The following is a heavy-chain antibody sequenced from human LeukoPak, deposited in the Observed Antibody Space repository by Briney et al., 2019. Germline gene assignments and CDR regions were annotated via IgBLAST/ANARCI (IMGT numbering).Heavy chain of an antibody. D-gene: IGHD5-24*01. CDR2: IYYSGST. Sequence: SETLSLTCTVSGGSISSYYWSWIRQPPGKGLEWIGYIYYSGSTNYNPSLKSRVTISVDTSKNQFFLKLSPVTAADTAVYYCASTRDGYNYVYFDYWGQGTLVTVSS. J-gene: IGHJ4*02. CDR1: GGSISSYY. CDR3: ASTRDGYNYVYFDY. V-gene: IGHV4-59*12.